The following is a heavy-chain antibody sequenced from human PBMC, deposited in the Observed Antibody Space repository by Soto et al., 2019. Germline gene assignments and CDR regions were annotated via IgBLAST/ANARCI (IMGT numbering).Heavy chain of an antibody. CDR2: IYYSGST. V-gene: IGHV4-30-4*01. D-gene: IGHD3-22*01. CDR1: GGSISSGDYY. J-gene: IGHJ3*02. Sequence: QVQLQESGPGLVKPSQTLSLTCTVSGGSISSGDYYWSWIRQPPGKGLEWIGYIYYSGSTYYNPSLKSRVTISVDTSKNQLSLKLSSVTAADTAVYYCAREGYYDSSGSRDDAFDIWGQGTMVTGSS. CDR3: AREGYYDSSGSRDDAFDI.